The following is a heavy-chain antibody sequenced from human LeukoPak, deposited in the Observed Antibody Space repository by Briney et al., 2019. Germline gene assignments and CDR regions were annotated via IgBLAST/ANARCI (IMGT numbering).Heavy chain of an antibody. Sequence: GGSLRLSCAASGFTFSSYAMSWVRQAPGKGPGWVSTISIDGGRTYYADSVKGRFTVTRETSKNTLYLKMNSLTAEDTAVYYCARKGIGSSRYQNMDVWGKGTTVTVSS. J-gene: IGHJ6*03. CDR3: ARKGIGSSRYQNMDV. V-gene: IGHV3-23*01. D-gene: IGHD6-25*01. CDR1: GFTFSSYA. CDR2: ISIDGGRT.